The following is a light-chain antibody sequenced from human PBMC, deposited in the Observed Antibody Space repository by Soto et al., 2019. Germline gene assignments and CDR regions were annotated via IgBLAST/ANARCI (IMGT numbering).Light chain of an antibody. Sequence: DVVLTQSPLSLPVTLGQPASISCRSSQSLVHSDGNTYLSWFQQRPGQSPRRLIYKVSNWDSGVPDRFSGSGSGTDFTLKISRVEAEDVGFYYCMLATYWPWTCGQGTKVEIK. CDR3: MLATYWPWT. J-gene: IGKJ1*01. CDR1: QSLVHSDGNTY. CDR2: KVS. V-gene: IGKV2-30*02.